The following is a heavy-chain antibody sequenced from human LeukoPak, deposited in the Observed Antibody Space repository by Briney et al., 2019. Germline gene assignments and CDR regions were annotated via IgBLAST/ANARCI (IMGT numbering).Heavy chain of an antibody. CDR2: ISSSGSII. Sequence: GGSLRLSCAASGFTFSSYSMNWVRQAPGKGLEWVSYISSSGSIIYYADSVKGRFTISRDNAKNSLYLQMNSLRAEDTAVYYCARRFCSTSSCDAFDIWGRGTMVTVSS. CDR1: GFTFSSYS. J-gene: IGHJ3*02. V-gene: IGHV3-48*04. D-gene: IGHD2-2*01. CDR3: ARRFCSTSSCDAFDI.